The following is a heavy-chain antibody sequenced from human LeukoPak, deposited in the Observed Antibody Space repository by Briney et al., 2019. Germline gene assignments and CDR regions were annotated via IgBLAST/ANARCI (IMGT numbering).Heavy chain of an antibody. Sequence: PGGSLRLSCMVSGFTLSSYEMSWIRQAPGKGLEWVSDISSSGGTIDYADSVKGRCSISRDNAKNSLYLHMNSLRAEDTAVYYCAKAGPGFGFDYWGQGTLVTVSS. CDR2: ISSSGGTI. D-gene: IGHD3-10*01. V-gene: IGHV3-48*03. J-gene: IGHJ4*02. CDR3: AKAGPGFGFDY. CDR1: GFTLSSYE.